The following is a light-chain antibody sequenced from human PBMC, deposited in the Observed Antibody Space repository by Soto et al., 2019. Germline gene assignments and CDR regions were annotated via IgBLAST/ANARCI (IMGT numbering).Light chain of an antibody. CDR3: QQYGDSPRT. CDR2: GAS. Sequence: IVLTQSPDTLSLSPGERATLSCRASQSFSSTYLAWYQQRPGQAPRLLIYGASSRATGIPDRFSGSGSGTEFTLTISSLEPEDFAVYYCQQYGDSPRTFGQGTRLEIK. V-gene: IGKV3-20*01. J-gene: IGKJ5*01. CDR1: QSFSSTY.